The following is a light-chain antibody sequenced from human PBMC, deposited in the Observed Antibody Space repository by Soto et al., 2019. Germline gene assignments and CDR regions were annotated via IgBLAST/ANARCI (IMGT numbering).Light chain of an antibody. Sequence: QSVLTQPPSVSGAPGQWVTISCTGSSSNIGAGYAVHWYQQLPGKAPKLLIYGNTNRPSGVPDRFSGSKSGTSASLAITGLQAEDEADYYCQSYDSSLSAPYVFGGGTKVTVL. CDR3: QSYDSSLSAPYV. J-gene: IGLJ1*01. CDR2: GNT. V-gene: IGLV1-40*01. CDR1: SSNIGAGYA.